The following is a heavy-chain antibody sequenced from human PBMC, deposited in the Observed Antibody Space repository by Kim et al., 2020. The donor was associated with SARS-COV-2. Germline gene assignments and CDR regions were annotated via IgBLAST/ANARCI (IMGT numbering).Heavy chain of an antibody. D-gene: IGHD3-10*01. Sequence: GGSLRLSCAASVFTFISYAMSRVRQAPGKGLEWVAAISGSGGSTYYADSVKGRFTISRDNSKNTLYLQMNSLRGEDTAVYYCAKSPGLLWFGELDCWGQG. CDR3: AKSPGLLWFGELDC. J-gene: IGHJ4*02. CDR1: VFTFISYA. CDR2: ISGSGGST. V-gene: IGHV3-23*01.